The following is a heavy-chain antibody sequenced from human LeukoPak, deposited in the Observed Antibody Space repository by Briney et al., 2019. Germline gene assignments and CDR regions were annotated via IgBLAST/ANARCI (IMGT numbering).Heavy chain of an antibody. CDR3: SRDRGGGDIYFDY. J-gene: IGHJ4*02. CDR2: ISRSGSTI. CDR1: GFTFSSYS. Sequence: GGSLRLSCAASGFTFSSYSMNWVRQAPGKGPEWISYISRSGSTIYYADSVKGRFTISRDNAKNSLYLQMSSLGAEDTAIYYCSRDRGGGDIYFDYWGQGTLVTVSS. D-gene: IGHD2-21*02. V-gene: IGHV3-48*04.